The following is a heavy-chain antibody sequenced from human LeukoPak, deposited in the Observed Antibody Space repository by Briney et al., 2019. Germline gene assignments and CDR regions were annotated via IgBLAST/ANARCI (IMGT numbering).Heavy chain of an antibody. J-gene: IGHJ4*02. V-gene: IGHV1-18*01. CDR1: GYTFTSYG. CDR3: ARDIATVVHQD. D-gene: IGHD2-15*01. Sequence: SVKVSCKASGYTFTSYGISWVRQAPGQGLEWMGWISGDSGNTNYVQKFQGRVTMTTDRSTTTAYMELRSLRSDDTAMYYCARDIATVVHQDWGQGTLVTVSS. CDR2: ISGDSGNT.